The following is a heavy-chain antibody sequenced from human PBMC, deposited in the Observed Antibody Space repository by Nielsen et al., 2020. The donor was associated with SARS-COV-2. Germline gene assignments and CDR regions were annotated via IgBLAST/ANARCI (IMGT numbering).Heavy chain of an antibody. V-gene: IGHV3-15*01. CDR1: GFTFSNAW. J-gene: IGHJ6*02. Sequence: GESLKISCAASGFTFSNAWMSWVRQAPGKGLEWVGRIKSKTDGGTTDYAAPVKGRFTISRDDSKNTLYLQMNSLKTEDTAVYYCTTDNNYYYGMDVWGQGTTVTVSS. CDR3: TTDNNYYYGMDV. CDR2: IKSKTDGGTT.